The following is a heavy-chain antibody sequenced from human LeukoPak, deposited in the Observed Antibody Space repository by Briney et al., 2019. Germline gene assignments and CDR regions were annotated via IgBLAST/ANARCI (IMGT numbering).Heavy chain of an antibody. D-gene: IGHD1-26*01. CDR3: TRGGSGSYSDY. J-gene: IGHJ4*02. V-gene: IGHV3-74*03. CDR2: INSDGSST. CDR1: GFTFSSYW. Sequence: GGSLRLSCAASGFTFSSYWMHWVRQAPGKGLVWVSRINSDGSSTMYADSVKGRLTISRDNAKNTLYLQMSSLSAEDTAVYYCTRGGSGSYSDYWGQGTLVTVSS.